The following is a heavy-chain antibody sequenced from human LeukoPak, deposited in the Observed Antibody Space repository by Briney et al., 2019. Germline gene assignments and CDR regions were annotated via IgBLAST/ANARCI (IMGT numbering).Heavy chain of an antibody. CDR1: GFTFSSYS. D-gene: IGHD3-10*02. J-gene: IGHJ6*04. V-gene: IGHV3-48*04. Sequence: GGSLRLSCAASGFTFSSYSMNWVRQAPGKGLEWVSYISSSGSTIYYADSVKGRFTISRDNAKNSLYLQMNSLRAEDTAVYYCAELGITMIGGVWGEGTTVTISS. CDR3: AELGITMIGGV. CDR2: ISSSGSTI.